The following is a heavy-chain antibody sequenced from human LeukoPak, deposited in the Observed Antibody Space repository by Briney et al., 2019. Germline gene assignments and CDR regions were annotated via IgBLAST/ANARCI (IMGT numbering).Heavy chain of an antibody. CDR1: GFTVSSNY. Sequence: PGGSLRLSCAASGFTVSSNYMSWVRQAPGKGLEWVSLIYSGGSTYYADSVKGRFTISRDNSKNTLYLQMNSLRAEDTAVYYCARGGLAPYYGVDVWGQGTTVIVSS. CDR2: IYSGGST. J-gene: IGHJ6*02. V-gene: IGHV3-66*01. CDR3: ARGGLAPYYGVDV.